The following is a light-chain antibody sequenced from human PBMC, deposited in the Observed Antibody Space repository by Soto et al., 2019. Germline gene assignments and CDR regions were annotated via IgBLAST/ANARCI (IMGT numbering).Light chain of an antibody. CDR3: CSYAGSTTSVL. Sequence: QSALTQPHSVSGSPGQSVAISCTGTNSDVGAYNYVSRYQHHPGNAPKLIIYDLNKRPSGVPDRFSASKSGNTATLSISGLHLDDEADYYCCSYAGSTTSVLFGGGTKVTVL. V-gene: IGLV2-11*01. CDR2: DLN. CDR1: NSDVGAYNY. J-gene: IGLJ2*01.